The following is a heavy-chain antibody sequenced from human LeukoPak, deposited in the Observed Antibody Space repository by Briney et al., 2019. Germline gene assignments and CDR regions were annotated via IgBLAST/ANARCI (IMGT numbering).Heavy chain of an antibody. V-gene: IGHV4-4*07. CDR1: GGSISNCY. CDR2: IYTSGST. J-gene: IGHJ4*02. CDR3: ARTPIYYYDNSGYYN. Sequence: SETLSLTCTVSGGSISNCYWSWIRQPAGKGLEWIGLIYTSGSTNYNPSLKSRVTMSVDTSKNQFSLKLSSVTAADTAVYFCARTPIYYYDNSGYYNWGQGTLVTVSS. D-gene: IGHD3-22*01.